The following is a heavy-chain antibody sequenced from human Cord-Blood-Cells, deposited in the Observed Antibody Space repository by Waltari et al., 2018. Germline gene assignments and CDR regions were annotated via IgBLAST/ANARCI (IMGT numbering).Heavy chain of an antibody. CDR3: ARATISGSYFDY. D-gene: IGHD1-26*01. Sequence: QLQLQESGPGLVKPSETLSLTCTVPVGSISSSSYYWGWIRQPPGKGLEWIGSIYYSGSTYYNPSLKSRVTISVDTSKNQFSLKLSSVTAADTAVYYCARATISGSYFDYWGQGTLVTVSS. CDR2: IYYSGST. J-gene: IGHJ4*02. V-gene: IGHV4-39*01. CDR1: VGSISSSSYY.